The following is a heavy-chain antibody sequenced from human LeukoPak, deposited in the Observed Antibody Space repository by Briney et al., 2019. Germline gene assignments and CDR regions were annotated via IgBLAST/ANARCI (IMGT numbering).Heavy chain of an antibody. Sequence: SETLSLTSTVSSYSISNGYYWGWIRQPPGKGLEWIGSIYHSGNTYYNPSLKSRVTISVDTSKNQFSLKLSSMTTADTAVYYCARVPHGETIFGVVLYWLDPWGQEILVTVFS. J-gene: IGHJ5*02. CDR2: IYHSGNT. CDR1: SYSISNGYY. D-gene: IGHD3-3*01. V-gene: IGHV4-38-2*02. CDR3: ARVPHGETIFGVVLYWLDP.